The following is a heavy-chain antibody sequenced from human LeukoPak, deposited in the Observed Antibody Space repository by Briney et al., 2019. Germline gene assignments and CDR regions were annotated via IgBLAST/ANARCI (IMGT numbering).Heavy chain of an antibody. CDR1: GYTFTSYG. CDR3: ARDPKYSYGPSLGY. V-gene: IGHV1-18*01. CDR2: ISAYNGNT. J-gene: IGHJ4*02. Sequence: ASVKVSCKASGYTFTSYGLSWVRQAPGQGLEWMGWISAYNGNTNYAQKLKGKVTMTTDTSTSTAYMELRSLRSDDTAVYYCARDPKYSYGPSLGYWGQGTLVTVSS. D-gene: IGHD5-18*01.